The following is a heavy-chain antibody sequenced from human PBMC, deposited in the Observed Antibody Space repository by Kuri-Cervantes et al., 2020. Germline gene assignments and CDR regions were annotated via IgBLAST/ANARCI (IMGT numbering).Heavy chain of an antibody. CDR3: ARDSNWSFDY. D-gene: IGHD6-13*01. J-gene: IGHJ4*02. Sequence: GETLKISCAASGFTFSSYVMHWVRQAPGKGLEWAAVISYDGSNKYYADSVKGRFTISRDNSKNTLYLQMNGLRAEDTAVYYCARDSNWSFDYWGQGTLVTVSS. CDR1: GFTFSSYV. V-gene: IGHV3-30-3*01. CDR2: ISYDGSNK.